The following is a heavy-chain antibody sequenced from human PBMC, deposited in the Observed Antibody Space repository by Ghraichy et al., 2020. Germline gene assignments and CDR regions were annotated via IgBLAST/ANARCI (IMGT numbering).Heavy chain of an antibody. J-gene: IGHJ4*02. CDR3: ARRYWGMAPPLNFDY. CDR2: IYYNGRT. V-gene: IGHV4-39*07. D-gene: IGHD2-21*01. CDR1: GGSISNNNYY. Sequence: SETLSLTCSVSGGSISNNNYYWGWIRQPPGKGLEWIGVIYYNGRTYYNPSLKSRVTMSVDTSKSQFSLKLTSVTAADTAVYYCARRYWGMAPPLNFDYWGQGILVTVSS.